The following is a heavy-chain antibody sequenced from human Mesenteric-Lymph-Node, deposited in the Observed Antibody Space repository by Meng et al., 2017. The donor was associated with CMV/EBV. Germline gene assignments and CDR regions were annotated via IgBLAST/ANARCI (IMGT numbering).Heavy chain of an antibody. V-gene: IGHV7-4-1*02. D-gene: IGHD6-13*01. CDR2: INTNTGNP. CDR3: ARVIVGSWPTPTFDY. J-gene: IGHJ4*02. Sequence: SGYAFTGNYMHWVRQAPGQGLEWMGWINTNTGNPTYAQGFTGRFVFSLDTSVSTAYLQISSLKAEDTAVYYCARVIVGSWPTPTFDYWGQGTLVTVSS. CDR1: GYAFTGNY.